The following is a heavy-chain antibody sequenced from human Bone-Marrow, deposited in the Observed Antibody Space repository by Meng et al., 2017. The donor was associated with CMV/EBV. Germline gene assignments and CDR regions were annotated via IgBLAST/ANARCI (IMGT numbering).Heavy chain of an antibody. D-gene: IGHD1-1*01. CDR2: IWYDGSNK. V-gene: IGHV3-33*06. J-gene: IGHJ6*02. CDR1: GFTFSGYG. Sequence: GESLKISCATSGFTFSGYGMHWVRQAPGKGLEWVAVIWYDGSNKYYADSVKGRFTISRDNSKNTLYLQMNSLRAEDTAVYYCAKDWNQSYGMDVWGQGTTVTVSS. CDR3: AKDWNQSYGMDV.